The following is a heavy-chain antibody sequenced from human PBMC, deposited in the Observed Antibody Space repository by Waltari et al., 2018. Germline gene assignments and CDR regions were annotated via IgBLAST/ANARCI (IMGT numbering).Heavy chain of an antibody. D-gene: IGHD3-10*01. J-gene: IGHJ5*02. CDR3: TRDLYGSGGDWFDP. CDR1: VFGFNAYD. CDR2: IGGTHSNI. Sequence: EVRLAESGGGLVKPGGSLGLSCTAPVFGFNAYDMNWVRQAPGTGLEWVSSIGGTHSNIFYADSVKGRFTVSRDNAKNSLYLQMDNLRAEDSGLYYCTRDLYGSGGDWFDPWGQGTLVTVSS. V-gene: IGHV3-21*01.